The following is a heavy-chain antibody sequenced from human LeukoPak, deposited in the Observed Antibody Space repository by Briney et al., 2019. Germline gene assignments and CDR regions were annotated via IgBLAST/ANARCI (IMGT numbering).Heavy chain of an antibody. D-gene: IGHD3-22*01. CDR3: ARIKWSYYDSSGLYYFDY. V-gene: IGHV4-39*07. CDR1: GGSISSSSYY. Sequence: SETLSLTCTVSGGSISSSSYYWGWVRQPPGKGLEWIGSIYYSGSTYYNPSLKSRVTISVETSKNQFFLKLSSVTAAGTAVYYCARIKWSYYDSSGLYYFDYWGQGTLVTVSS. CDR2: IYYSGST. J-gene: IGHJ4*02.